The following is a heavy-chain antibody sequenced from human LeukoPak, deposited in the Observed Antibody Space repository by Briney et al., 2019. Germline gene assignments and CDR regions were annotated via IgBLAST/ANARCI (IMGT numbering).Heavy chain of an antibody. CDR3: ARVPIWFGELLGALEFDY. Sequence: ASVKVSCKASGGTFSSYAISWVRQAPGQGLEWMGGIIPIFGTANYAQKFQGRVTITTDESTSTAYMELSSLRSEDTAVYYCARVPIWFGELLGALEFDYWGQGTLVTVSS. CDR1: GGTFSSYA. V-gene: IGHV1-69*05. D-gene: IGHD3-10*01. CDR2: IIPIFGTA. J-gene: IGHJ4*02.